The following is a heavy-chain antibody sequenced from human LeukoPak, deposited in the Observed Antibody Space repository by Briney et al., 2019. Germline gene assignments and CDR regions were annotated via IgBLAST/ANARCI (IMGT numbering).Heavy chain of an antibody. CDR1: GFSLSTSGMR. Sequence: SGPALVKPTQTPTLTCTFSGFSLSTSGMRVSWIRQPPGKALEWLARIDWDDDKYCSTSLKTRLTISKATSKNQVVLTMTNMDPVDTATYYCARITYLRHYLPDPWGQGTLVTVSS. V-gene: IGHV2-70*04. D-gene: IGHD3-10*01. J-gene: IGHJ5*02. CDR3: ARITYLRHYLPDP. CDR2: IDWDDDK.